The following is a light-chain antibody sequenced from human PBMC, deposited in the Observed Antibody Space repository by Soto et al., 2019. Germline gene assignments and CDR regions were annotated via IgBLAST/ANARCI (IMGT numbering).Light chain of an antibody. Sequence: EIVLTQSPVTLSLSPGERATLSCRASQTFGGIYVAWYQQKLGQAPRLLIYGSSIRATGIPDRFSGSGSGTDFTLTISRLEPEDFAMYYCQQYGSSLLTFGGGTRVEIK. CDR1: QTFGGIY. J-gene: IGKJ4*01. CDR3: QQYGSSLLT. V-gene: IGKV3-20*01. CDR2: GSS.